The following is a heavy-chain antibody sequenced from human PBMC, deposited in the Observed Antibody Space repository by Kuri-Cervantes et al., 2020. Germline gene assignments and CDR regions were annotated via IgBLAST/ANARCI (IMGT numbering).Heavy chain of an antibody. Sequence: SETLSLTCAVSGGSISSGGYSWSWIRQPAGKGLEWIGRIYTSGSTNYNPSLKSRVTISVDTSKNQFSLKLSSVTAADTAVYYCAREPYCSGGSCYSDAFDIWGQGTMVTVSS. J-gene: IGHJ3*02. CDR3: AREPYCSGGSCYSDAFDI. CDR2: IYTSGST. V-gene: IGHV4-61*02. D-gene: IGHD2-15*01. CDR1: GGSISSGGYS.